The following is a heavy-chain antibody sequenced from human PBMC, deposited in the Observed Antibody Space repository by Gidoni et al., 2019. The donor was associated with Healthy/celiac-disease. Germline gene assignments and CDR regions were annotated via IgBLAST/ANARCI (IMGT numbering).Heavy chain of an antibody. J-gene: IGHJ4*02. D-gene: IGHD1-26*01. CDR1: GYSISIGYY. Sequence: QVQLQESGPGLVKPSETLSLTGAVYGYSISIGYYWGWIRQHPGKGLDWIGSIYHSGGTYYNPSLKSRVTISVDTSKNQFSLKLSSVTAADTAVYYCARGLLGGFDYWGQGTLVTVSS. V-gene: IGHV4-38-2*01. CDR2: IYHSGGT. CDR3: ARGLLGGFDY.